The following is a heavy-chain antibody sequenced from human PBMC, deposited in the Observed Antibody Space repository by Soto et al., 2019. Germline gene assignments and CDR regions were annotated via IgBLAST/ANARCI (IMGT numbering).Heavy chain of an antibody. CDR1: GGSFSGYY. Sequence: SETLSLTCAVYGGSFSGYYWSWIRQPPGKGLEWIGEINHSGSTNYNPSLKSRVTISVDTSKNQFSLKLSSVTAADTAVYYCARAPKYYYGSGSYPYYYYCGMDVWGQGTTVTVSS. D-gene: IGHD3-10*01. V-gene: IGHV4-34*01. CDR2: INHSGST. J-gene: IGHJ6*02. CDR3: ARAPKYYYGSGSYPYYYYCGMDV.